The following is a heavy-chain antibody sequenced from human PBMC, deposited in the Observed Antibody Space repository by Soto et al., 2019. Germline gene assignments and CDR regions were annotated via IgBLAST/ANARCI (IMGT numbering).Heavy chain of an antibody. Sequence: QVQLQESGPGLVKSSETLSLTCTVSGGSISSYYWSWIRQPPGKGLEWIGYIYYSGSTNYNPSLKSRVTISVDTSKNQFSLKLSSVTAADTAVYYCARLPQVVPAAMRGPNWYFDLWGRGTLVTVSS. CDR2: IYYSGST. V-gene: IGHV4-59*01. J-gene: IGHJ2*01. D-gene: IGHD2-2*01. CDR1: GGSISSYY. CDR3: ARLPQVVPAAMRGPNWYFDL.